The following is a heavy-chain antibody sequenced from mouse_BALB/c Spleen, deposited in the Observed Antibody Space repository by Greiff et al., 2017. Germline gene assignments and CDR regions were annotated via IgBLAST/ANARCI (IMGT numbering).Heavy chain of an antibody. J-gene: IGHJ2*01. CDR1: GYTFTDYY. CDR3: ARSGHDDY. CDR2: IYPGSGNT. D-gene: IGHD3-3*01. Sequence: QVQLQQSGAELARPGASVKLSCKASGYTFTDYYINWVKQRTGQGLEWIGEIYPGSGNTYYNEKVKGKTTLTADKSSSTVYMQLSSLTSEDSAVYFCARSGHDDYWGQGTTLTVSS. V-gene: IGHV1-77*01.